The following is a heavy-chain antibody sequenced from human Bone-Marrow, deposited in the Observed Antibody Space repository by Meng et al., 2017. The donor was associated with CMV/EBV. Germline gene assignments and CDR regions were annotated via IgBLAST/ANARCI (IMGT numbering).Heavy chain of an antibody. J-gene: IGHJ4*02. D-gene: IGHD2-15*01. CDR2: INPNSGGT. CDR3: ARRRLVGYCSGGSCYGVDY. CDR1: GYTFTGYY. V-gene: IGHV1-2*02. Sequence: QLQLVQSGAEGKKPGASVKVSCKASGYTFTGYYMHWVRQAPGQGLEWMGWINPNSGGTNYAQKFQGRVTMTRDTSISTAYMELSRLRSDDTAVYYCARRRLVGYCSGGSCYGVDYWGQGTLVTVSS.